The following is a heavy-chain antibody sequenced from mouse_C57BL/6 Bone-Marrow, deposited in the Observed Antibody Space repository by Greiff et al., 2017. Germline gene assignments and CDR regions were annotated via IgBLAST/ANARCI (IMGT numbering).Heavy chain of an antibody. Sequence: EVQVVESGGGLVKPGGSLKLSCAASGFTFSSYAMSWVRQTPEKRLEWVATISDGGSYTYYPDNVKGRFTISRDNAKNNLYLQMSHLKSEDTSMYYCARELGLGDYWGQGTTLTVSS. J-gene: IGHJ2*01. CDR2: ISDGGSYT. CDR1: GFTFSSYA. CDR3: ARELGLGDY. V-gene: IGHV5-4*01. D-gene: IGHD2-4*01.